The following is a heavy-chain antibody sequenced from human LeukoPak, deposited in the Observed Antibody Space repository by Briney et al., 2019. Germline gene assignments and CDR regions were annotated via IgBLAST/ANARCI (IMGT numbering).Heavy chain of an antibody. CDR3: TRDLSGTYYGRFDY. CDR1: GFTLSPYY. V-gene: IGHV3-74*01. D-gene: IGHD1-26*01. Sequence: GGSLRLSCAASGFTLSPYYMHWVRQAPGEGLVWVSRINSDGTGTIYADSVRGRFTISRDNAKNTLYLQMSSLRAEDTAVYYCTRDLSGTYYGRFDYWGQGTLVTVSS. CDR2: INSDGTGT. J-gene: IGHJ4*02.